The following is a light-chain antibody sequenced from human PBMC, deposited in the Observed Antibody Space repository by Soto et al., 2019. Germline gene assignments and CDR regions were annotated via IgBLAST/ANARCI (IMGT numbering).Light chain of an antibody. CDR3: QQRSSWPRT. V-gene: IGKV3-11*01. J-gene: IGKJ1*01. Sequence: EIVLTQSPATLSLSPGERATLSCRASQSVGSYLAWYQQKPGQAPRLLIYDASDRATGIPARFSGSGSGTDFTLTISRLEPEDFAVYYCQQRSSWPRTFGLGTKVEI. CDR2: DAS. CDR1: QSVGSY.